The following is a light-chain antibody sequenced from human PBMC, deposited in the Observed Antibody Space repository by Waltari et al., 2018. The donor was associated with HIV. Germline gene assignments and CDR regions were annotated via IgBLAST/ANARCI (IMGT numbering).Light chain of an antibody. Sequence: HSALTQPASVSGSPGQSITISCPGPTRALSDFNFVSWYQQSPGRAPKLIIFAVYSRPSGISDRFSGSKSGVTASLTISALRAEDEADYFCSSYSARGFVVFGGGTKVTVL. V-gene: IGLV2-14*01. CDR1: TRALSDFNF. J-gene: IGLJ3*02. CDR2: AVY. CDR3: SSYSARGFVV.